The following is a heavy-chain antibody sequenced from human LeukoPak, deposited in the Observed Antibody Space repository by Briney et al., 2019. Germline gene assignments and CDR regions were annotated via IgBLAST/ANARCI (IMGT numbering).Heavy chain of an antibody. CDR1: GAPTNTYC. CDR3: ARDRSSYSEYYCGY. Sequence: KPSGALSLPCSRSGAPTNTYCWSWTRPPAEKGLDGMGRFYPSGSTYYNPSLKRRVTISIDKSKNPFSLRLTSVTAADTAVYYCARDRSSYSEYYCGYWGQGSLVTVSS. CDR2: FYPSGST. J-gene: IGHJ4*02. V-gene: IGHV4-4*07. D-gene: IGHD4-11*01.